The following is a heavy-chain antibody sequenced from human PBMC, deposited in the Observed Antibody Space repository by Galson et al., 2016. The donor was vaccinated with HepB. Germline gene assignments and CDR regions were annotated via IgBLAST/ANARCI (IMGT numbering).Heavy chain of an antibody. V-gene: IGHV2-70*04. Sequence: PALVKPTQTLTLTCTFSGFSLSTSGMRVSWIRQPPGKALEWLARIDWDDDKIYSRSLKTGLTISKDTSKNQVVLTMTNVDPVDTGTYYCARTKKDGSSWAYYFDYWGQGTLVTVSS. CDR2: IDWDDDK. D-gene: IGHD6-13*01. J-gene: IGHJ4*02. CDR3: ARTKKDGSSWAYYFDY. CDR1: GFSLSTSGMR.